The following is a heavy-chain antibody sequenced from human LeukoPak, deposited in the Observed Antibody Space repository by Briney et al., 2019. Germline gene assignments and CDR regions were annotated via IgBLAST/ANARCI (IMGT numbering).Heavy chain of an antibody. CDR1: GGTFSSYA. CDR2: IIPIFGTA. D-gene: IGHD3-22*01. V-gene: IGHV1-69*01. J-gene: IGHJ4*02. CDR3: AREGYYDSSGYNYFDY. Sequence: SVKVSCKASGGTFSSYAISWVRQAPGQGLEWMGGIIPIFGTANYAQKFQGRVTITADESTSTAYMELSSLRSEDTAVYYCAREGYYDSSGYNYFDYWGQGTLVTVSS.